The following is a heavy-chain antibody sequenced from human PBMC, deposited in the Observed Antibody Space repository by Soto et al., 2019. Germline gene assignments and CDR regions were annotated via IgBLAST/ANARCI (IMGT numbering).Heavy chain of an antibody. V-gene: IGHV1-46*01. CDR1: GYTFTSYY. J-gene: IGHJ4*02. CDR3: ARDSNILTGYYSMFDY. CDR2: INPSGGST. Sequence: QVQLVQSGAEVKKPGASVKVSCKASGYTFTSYYMHWVRQAPGQGLEWMGIINPSGGSTSYAQKFQGRVNMTRDTSTSTVYMELSSLRSEDTAVYYCARDSNILTGYYSMFDYWGQGTLVTVSS. D-gene: IGHD3-9*01.